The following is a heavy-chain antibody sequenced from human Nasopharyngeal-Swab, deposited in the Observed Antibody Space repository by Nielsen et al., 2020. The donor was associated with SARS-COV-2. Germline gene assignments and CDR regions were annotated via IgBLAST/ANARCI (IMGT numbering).Heavy chain of an antibody. D-gene: IGHD1-1*01. J-gene: IGHJ3*02. CDR2: ISSSGSTI. CDR1: GFTFSDYY. Sequence: GESLKMSCAASGFTFSDYYMSWIRQAPGKGLEWVSYISSSGSTIYYADSVKGRFTISRDNAKNSLYLQMNSLRAEDTAVYYCASSQAYNWNDSDAFDIWGQGTMVTVSS. CDR3: ASSQAYNWNDSDAFDI. V-gene: IGHV3-11*04.